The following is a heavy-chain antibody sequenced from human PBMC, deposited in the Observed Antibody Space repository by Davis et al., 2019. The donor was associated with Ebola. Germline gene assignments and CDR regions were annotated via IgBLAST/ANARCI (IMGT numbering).Heavy chain of an antibody. CDR2: INPSGGST. CDR1: GYTFTSYY. CDR3: ARASIRYCSGGSCYSVPPGNWFDP. D-gene: IGHD2-15*01. V-gene: IGHV1-46*01. J-gene: IGHJ5*02. Sequence: ASVTVSCKASGYTFTSYYMHWVRQAPGQGLEWMGIINPSGGSTSYAQKFQGRVTMTRDTSTSTVYMELSSLRSEDTAVDSCARASIRYCSGGSCYSVPPGNWFDPWGQGTLVTVSS.